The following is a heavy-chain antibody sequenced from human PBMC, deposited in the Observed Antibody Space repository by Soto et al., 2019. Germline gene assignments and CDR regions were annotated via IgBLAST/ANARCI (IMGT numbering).Heavy chain of an antibody. CDR3: ARDPIWTYTWNYARLNYLDP. CDR2: IHTAKGNT. J-gene: IGHJ5*02. D-gene: IGHD1-7*01. V-gene: IGHV1-3*04. Sequence: ASVKVSCKASGYTFTNNVIHWLRQAPGQTXEWMGWIHTAKGNTKYCQKFEARVTLTRDTAASTAYMELNSLRSDDTAVYYCARDPIWTYTWNYARLNYLDPWGQGTLVTVSS. CDR1: GYTFTNNV.